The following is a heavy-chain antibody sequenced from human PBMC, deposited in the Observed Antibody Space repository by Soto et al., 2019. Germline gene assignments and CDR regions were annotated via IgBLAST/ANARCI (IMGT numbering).Heavy chain of an antibody. Sequence: ASVKVSCKASGYTFTSYYMHWVRQAPGQGLEWMGIINPSGGSTSYAQKFQGRVTMTRDTSTSTVYMELSSLRSEDTAVYYCARGAVLRFLEWLLTGPHTGYYYYYMDVWGKGTTVTVSS. V-gene: IGHV1-46*03. D-gene: IGHD3-3*01. CDR2: INPSGGST. J-gene: IGHJ6*03. CDR3: ARGAVLRFLEWLLTGPHTGYYYYYMDV. CDR1: GYTFTSYY.